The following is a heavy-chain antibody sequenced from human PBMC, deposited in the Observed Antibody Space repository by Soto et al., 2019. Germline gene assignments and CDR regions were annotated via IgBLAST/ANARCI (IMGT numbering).Heavy chain of an antibody. CDR2: IKQDGSEK. Sequence: EVQLVESGGGWVQPGGSLRLSCAASGFTFSSYWMSWVRQAPGKGLEWVANIKQDGSEKYYVDSVKGRFTISRDNAKNSLYLQMTSLRADDTAVYYCARDTDYYDSSGSPHWGQGTLVTVSS. CDR3: ARDTDYYDSSGSPH. CDR1: GFTFSSYW. D-gene: IGHD3-22*01. J-gene: IGHJ4*02. V-gene: IGHV3-7*05.